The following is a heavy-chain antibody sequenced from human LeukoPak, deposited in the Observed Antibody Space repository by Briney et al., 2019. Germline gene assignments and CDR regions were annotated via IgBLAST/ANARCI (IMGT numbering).Heavy chain of an antibody. Sequence: ASVKVSCKASGYTFTSYDINWVRQATGQGLEWMGWMNPNSGNTGYAQKFQGRVTMTRNTSISTAYMELSSLRSEDTAVYYCARGRDLGGGNDFWSGYLGLVGGSYYYYGMDVWGQGTTVTVSS. CDR3: ARGRDLGGGNDFWSGYLGLVGGSYYYYGMDV. D-gene: IGHD3-3*01. V-gene: IGHV1-8*01. J-gene: IGHJ6*02. CDR1: GYTFTSYD. CDR2: MNPNSGNT.